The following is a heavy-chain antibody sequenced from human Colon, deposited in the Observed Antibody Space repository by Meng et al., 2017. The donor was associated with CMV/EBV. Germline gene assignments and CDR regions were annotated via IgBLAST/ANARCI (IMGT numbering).Heavy chain of an antibody. V-gene: IGHV1-8*01. J-gene: IGHJ4*02. Sequence: KFSCKASGYTLTSLDINWVRQATGQGPEWMGWMNPSRGITAYAQKFQGRVTMTRDTSIDTAYMELTSLKSEDTAIYYCARGIEAGLDYWGQGTLVTVSS. CDR1: GYTLTSLD. D-gene: IGHD5-12*01. CDR3: ARGIEAGLDY. CDR2: MNPSRGIT.